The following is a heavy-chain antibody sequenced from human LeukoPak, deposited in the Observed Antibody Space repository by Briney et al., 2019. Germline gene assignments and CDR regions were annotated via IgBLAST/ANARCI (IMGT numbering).Heavy chain of an antibody. J-gene: IGHJ6*03. CDR3: ARRGYCSSTSCYSRAYYYYYMDV. CDR1: GGSFSGYY. Sequence: SETLSLTCAVYGGSFSGYYWSWIRQPPGKGPEWIGEINHSGSTNYNPSLKSRVTISVDTSKNQFSLKLSSVTAADTAVYYCARRGYCSSTSCYSRAYYYYYMDVWGKGTTVTVSS. CDR2: INHSGST. V-gene: IGHV4-34*01. D-gene: IGHD2-2*01.